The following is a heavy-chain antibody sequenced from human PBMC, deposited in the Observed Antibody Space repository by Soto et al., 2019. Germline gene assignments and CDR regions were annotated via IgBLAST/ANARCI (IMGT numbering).Heavy chain of an antibody. CDR3: ARAAMGGGSWPFNY. V-gene: IGHV4-31*03. CDR1: GGSISSGGYY. Sequence: SETLSLTCTVSGGSISSGGYYWSWIRQHPGKGLEWIGEIYHSGSTNYNPSLKGRVTISVDKSKNQFSLKLSSVTAADTAVYYRARAAMGGGSWPFNYWGQGTLVTVSA. CDR2: IYHSGST. J-gene: IGHJ4*02. D-gene: IGHD6-13*01.